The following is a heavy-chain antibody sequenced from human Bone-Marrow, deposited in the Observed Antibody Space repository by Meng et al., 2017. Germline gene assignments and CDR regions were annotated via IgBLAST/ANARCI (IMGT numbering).Heavy chain of an antibody. D-gene: IGHD3-22*01. CDR3: ARIPDYDTSAS. CDR2: IQHSGST. Sequence: QVQLQVSGPGLGKPSGTPSLNCAVSGGSISTSDLWSWVRQPPGKGLEWIGEIQHSGSTNYNPSLQSRVTISVDKSRNQFSLKLSSVTAADTAVYYCARIPDYDTSASWGQGSLVTVSS. J-gene: IGHJ5*02. CDR1: GGSISTSDL. V-gene: IGHV4-4*02.